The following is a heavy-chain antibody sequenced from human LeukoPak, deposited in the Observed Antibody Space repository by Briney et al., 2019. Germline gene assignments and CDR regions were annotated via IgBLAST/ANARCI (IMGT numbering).Heavy chain of an antibody. J-gene: IGHJ4*02. V-gene: IGHV1-2*02. CDR2: INPNNGGT. D-gene: IGHD5-24*01. CDR3: ARDRGDGYNAYFFDY. CDR1: GYTFTGYY. Sequence: ASVRVSCKASGYTFTGYYMQWVRLAPGQGLEWMGWINPNNGGTKSAQKFQGRVTMTRDTSISTAYMELSRLRFDDTAVDYCARDRGDGYNAYFFDYWGQGTLVTVSS.